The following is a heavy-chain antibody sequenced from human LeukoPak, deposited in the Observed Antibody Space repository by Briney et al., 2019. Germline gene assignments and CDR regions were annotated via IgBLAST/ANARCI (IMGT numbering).Heavy chain of an antibody. CDR1: GFTFSSYA. J-gene: IGHJ4*02. CDR2: ISGSGGST. V-gene: IGHV3-23*01. CDR3: AKVGYGMLTGYPTDY. D-gene: IGHD3-9*01. Sequence: PGGSLRLSCAASGFTFSSYAMSWVRQAPGKGLEWVSAISGSGGSTYYADPVKGRFTISRDNSKNTLYLQMNSLRAEDTAVYYCAKVGYGMLTGYPTDYWGQGTLVTVSS.